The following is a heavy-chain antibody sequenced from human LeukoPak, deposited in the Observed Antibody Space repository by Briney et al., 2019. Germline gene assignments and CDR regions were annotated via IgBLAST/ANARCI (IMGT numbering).Heavy chain of an antibody. V-gene: IGHV3-33*01. CDR1: GFTFSSYG. J-gene: IGHJ6*04. CDR2: IWYDGSNK. CDR3: ARAVSSGWYLVGMGV. D-gene: IGHD6-19*01. Sequence: GRSLRLSCAASGFTFSSYGMHWVRQAPGKGLEWVAVIWYDGSNKYYADSVKGRFTISRDNSKNTLYLQMNSLRAEDTAVYYCARAVSSGWYLVGMGVWGKGTTVTVSS.